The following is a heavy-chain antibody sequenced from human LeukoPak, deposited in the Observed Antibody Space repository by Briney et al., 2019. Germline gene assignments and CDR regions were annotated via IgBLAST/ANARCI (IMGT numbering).Heavy chain of an antibody. J-gene: IGHJ4*02. D-gene: IGHD4-17*01. Sequence: GGSLRLSCVAFGFTFRNHAMNWVRQTPGKGLEWVSTIRGRDHTTYYADSVKGRFTISRDNSKNPLYLQMNSLRAEDTAVYYCAKGGRFGDYGSYYFDYWGQGTLVTVSS. V-gene: IGHV3-23*01. CDR3: AKGGRFGDYGSYYFDY. CDR2: IRGRDHTT. CDR1: GFTFRNHA.